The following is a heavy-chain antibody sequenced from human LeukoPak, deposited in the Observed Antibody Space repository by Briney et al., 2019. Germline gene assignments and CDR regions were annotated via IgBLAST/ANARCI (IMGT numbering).Heavy chain of an antibody. D-gene: IGHD6-13*01. CDR3: AKTRPLDSSSWSHGDY. J-gene: IGHJ4*02. Sequence: GGSLRLSCAASGFTFSSYSMNWVRQAPGKGLEWVSSISSSSSYIYYADSVKGRFTISRDNAKNSLYLQMNSLRAEDTAVYYCAKTRPLDSSSWSHGDYWGQGTLVTVSS. V-gene: IGHV3-21*01. CDR1: GFTFSSYS. CDR2: ISSSSSYI.